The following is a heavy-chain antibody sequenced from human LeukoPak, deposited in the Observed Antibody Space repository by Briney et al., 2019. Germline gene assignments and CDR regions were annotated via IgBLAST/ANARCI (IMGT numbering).Heavy chain of an antibody. CDR1: GFTFSYFW. V-gene: IGHV3-74*01. Sequence: PGGSLRLSCAASGFTFSYFWMHWVRQAPGKGLGWVSRINSDGSSTSYADSVKGRFTISRDNAKNTLYLQMNSLRDEDTAVYYCARSVGGWPNWFDSWGQGTLVTVSS. D-gene: IGHD6-19*01. CDR3: ARSVGGWPNWFDS. J-gene: IGHJ5*01. CDR2: INSDGSST.